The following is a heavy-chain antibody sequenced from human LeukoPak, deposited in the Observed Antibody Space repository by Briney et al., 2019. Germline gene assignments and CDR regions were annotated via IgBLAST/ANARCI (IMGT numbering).Heavy chain of an antibody. CDR3: ARGGGSYDFDY. D-gene: IGHD1-26*01. V-gene: IGHV4-61*08. CDR2: IYYSGST. J-gene: IGHJ4*02. CDR1: GGSISSGDYY. Sequence: SETLSLTCTVSGGSISSGDYYWSWIRQPPGKGLEWIGYIYYSGSTNYNPSLKSRVTISVDTSKNQFSLKLNSVTAADTAVYYYARGGGSYDFDYWGQGTLVTVSS.